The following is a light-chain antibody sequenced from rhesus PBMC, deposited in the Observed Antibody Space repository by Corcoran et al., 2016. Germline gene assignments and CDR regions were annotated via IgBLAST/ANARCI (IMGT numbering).Light chain of an antibody. J-gene: IGKJ2*01. V-gene: IGKV1-22*01. CDR3: QQYSSSPYS. Sequence: DIQMTQSPSSLSASVGDTVTITCRARQSISSWLAWYQQKPGKAPKLLIHMASSLESGVPSRCSGSVSGTDFTLTISSLQSEDFATYHCQQYSSSPYSFGQGTKVEIK. CDR1: QSISSW. CDR2: MAS.